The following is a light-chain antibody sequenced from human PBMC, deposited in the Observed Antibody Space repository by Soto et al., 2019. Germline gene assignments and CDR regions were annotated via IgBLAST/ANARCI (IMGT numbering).Light chain of an antibody. Sequence: QSVLTQPASVSGAPGQRVTISCTGSSSNIGAGYDVHWYQQLPGTAPKLLIYGNSNRPSGVPDQFSGSKSGTSASLPITGLQPEDEADDYCQSSDSSLSAVVFGGGTKVTVL. CDR3: QSSDSSLSAVV. V-gene: IGLV1-40*01. CDR2: GNS. J-gene: IGLJ2*01. CDR1: SSNIGAGYD.